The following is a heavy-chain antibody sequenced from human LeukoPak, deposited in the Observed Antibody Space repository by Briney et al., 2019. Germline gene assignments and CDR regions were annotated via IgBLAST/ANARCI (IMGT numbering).Heavy chain of an antibody. J-gene: IGHJ4*02. Sequence: ASVKVSCKASGYTFTGYYMHWVRQAPGQGLEWMGWINPNSGGTNYAQKFQGRVTMTRDTSTSTAYMELSRLRSDDTAVYYCARGAWYSGSYYDYWGQGTLVTVSS. D-gene: IGHD1-26*01. CDR2: INPNSGGT. CDR3: ARGAWYSGSYYDY. CDR1: GYTFTGYY. V-gene: IGHV1-2*02.